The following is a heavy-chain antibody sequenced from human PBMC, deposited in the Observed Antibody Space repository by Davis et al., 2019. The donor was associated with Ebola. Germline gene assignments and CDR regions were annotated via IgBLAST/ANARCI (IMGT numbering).Heavy chain of an antibody. V-gene: IGHV4-4*02. Sequence: MPSETLSLTCAVPGGSISSSNRWSWVRQPPGKGLEWIGEIDHSGSTNYNPSLKSPVTISVDKSKNQFSLKLSSVTAADTAVYYCARSGFYGDYRVDYCGQGTLVTVSS. D-gene: IGHD4-17*01. CDR2: IDHSGST. CDR3: ARSGFYGDYRVDY. CDR1: GGSISSSNR. J-gene: IGHJ4*02.